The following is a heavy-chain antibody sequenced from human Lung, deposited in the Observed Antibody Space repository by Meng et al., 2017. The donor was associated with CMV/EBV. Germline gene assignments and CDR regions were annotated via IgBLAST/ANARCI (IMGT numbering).Heavy chain of an antibody. J-gene: IGHJ4*02. CDR2: IRHSGDIT. D-gene: IGHD6-6*01. Sequence: SXTLSLXCGIYGGSLSGYYWSWIRQTPGKGLEWIGEIRHSGDITNYNPSLKSRVTISIDTSKKQFSLKLSAVTAADTAVYYCARQYSSSYYSAYWGQGTLVTVSS. CDR1: GGSLSGYY. V-gene: IGHV4-34*01. CDR3: ARQYSSSYYSAY.